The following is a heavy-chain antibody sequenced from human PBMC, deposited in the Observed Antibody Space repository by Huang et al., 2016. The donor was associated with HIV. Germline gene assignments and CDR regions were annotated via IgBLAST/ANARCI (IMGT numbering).Heavy chain of an antibody. D-gene: IGHD3-9*01. CDR3: ARVRYFDWLSRVFDY. CDR2: IYHSGST. J-gene: IGHJ4*02. Sequence: QVRLQESGPGLVKPSETLSLTCIFSGGSISDHYWSWIRQPPGKGLEWSGYIYHSGSTNYNPSLKSRVTMALDTSKNQFSLKLSSVTAADTAVYYCARVRYFDWLSRVFDYWGQGTLVTV. CDR1: GGSISDHY. V-gene: IGHV4-59*11.